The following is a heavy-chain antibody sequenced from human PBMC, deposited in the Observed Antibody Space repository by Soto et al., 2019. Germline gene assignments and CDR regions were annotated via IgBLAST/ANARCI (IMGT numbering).Heavy chain of an antibody. CDR2: INPNGGVT. Sequence: QVQLVQSGAEVRKPGASVTVSCRSSGDSFNDYYIHWVRQAPGQGFEWMGWINPNGGVTKYAQKFQVWVSMTRDTSIRTVYMQLSRLRYDDTSVYYCARESGGATATLDYYYFYMDVWGTGTTVTVSS. V-gene: IGHV1-2*04. CDR1: GDSFNDYY. D-gene: IGHD5-12*01. CDR3: ARESGGATATLDYYYFYMDV. J-gene: IGHJ6*03.